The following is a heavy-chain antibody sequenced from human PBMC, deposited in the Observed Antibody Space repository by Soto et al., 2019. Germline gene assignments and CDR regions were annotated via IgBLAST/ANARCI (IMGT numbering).Heavy chain of an antibody. D-gene: IGHD3-22*01. Sequence: QVQLVESGGGVVQPGRSLRLSCAASGFTFSSYGMHWVRQAPGKGLEWVAVIWYDGSNKYYADSVKGRFTISRDNSKNTLYLQMNSLRAEDTAVYYCARGHYYDSSGYYPNWFDPWGQGTLVTVSS. CDR1: GFTFSSYG. CDR2: IWYDGSNK. CDR3: ARGHYYDSSGYYPNWFDP. J-gene: IGHJ5*02. V-gene: IGHV3-33*01.